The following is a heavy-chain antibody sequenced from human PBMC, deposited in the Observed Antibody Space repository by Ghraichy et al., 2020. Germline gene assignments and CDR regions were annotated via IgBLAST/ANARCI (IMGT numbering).Heavy chain of an antibody. CDR3: ARGAVVTPLWYFDY. CDR1: GGSFSGYY. Sequence: SETLSLTCAVYGGSFSGYYWSWIRQPPGKGLEWIGEINHSGSTNYNPSLKSRVTISVDTSKNQFSLKLSSVTAADTAVYYCARGAVVTPLWYFDYWGQGTLVTVSS. J-gene: IGHJ4*02. D-gene: IGHD4-23*01. CDR2: INHSGST. V-gene: IGHV4-34*01.